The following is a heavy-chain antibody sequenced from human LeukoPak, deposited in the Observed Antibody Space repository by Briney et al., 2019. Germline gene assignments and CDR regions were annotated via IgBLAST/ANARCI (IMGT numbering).Heavy chain of an antibody. CDR3: ARGGGYSYETYYFDY. J-gene: IGHJ4*02. CDR1: AYSISSGYY. V-gene: IGHV4-38-2*02. D-gene: IGHD5-18*01. CDR2: IYHSGNT. Sequence: SETLSLTCTVSAYSISSGYYWGWIRQSPGKGLEWIGVIYHSGNTYYNPSLKSRVTISVDTSKNQFSLKLTSVTSADTAVYYCARGGGYSYETYYFDYWGQGTLVTVSS.